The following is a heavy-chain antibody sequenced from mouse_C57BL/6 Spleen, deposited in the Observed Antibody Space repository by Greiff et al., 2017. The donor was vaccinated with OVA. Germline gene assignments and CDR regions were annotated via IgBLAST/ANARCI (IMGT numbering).Heavy chain of an antibody. Sequence: VQLQQSGPELVKPGASVKMSCKASGYTFTDYHLPCVKQSHGKSLSWIGYINPNNGGTSYNQKFKGKATLTVNKSSSTAYMELRSLTSEDSAVYYCARRYYDYDDAMDYWGQGTSVTVSS. V-gene: IGHV1-22*01. CDR2: INPNNGGT. CDR3: ARRYYDYDDAMDY. J-gene: IGHJ4*01. CDR1: GYTFTDYH. D-gene: IGHD2-4*01.